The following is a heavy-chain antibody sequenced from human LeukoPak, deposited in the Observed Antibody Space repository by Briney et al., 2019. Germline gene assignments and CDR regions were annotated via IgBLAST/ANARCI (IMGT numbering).Heavy chain of an antibody. J-gene: IGHJ5*02. CDR1: GGTFSSYA. Sequence: GASVKVSCKASGGTFSSYAISWVRQAPGQGLEWMGRIIPILGIANYAQKFQGRVTITADKSTSTAYMELSSLRSEDTAVYYCARDHTRSRVDPWGQGTLVTVSP. CDR2: IIPILGIA. D-gene: IGHD6-19*01. CDR3: ARDHTRSRVDP. V-gene: IGHV1-69*04.